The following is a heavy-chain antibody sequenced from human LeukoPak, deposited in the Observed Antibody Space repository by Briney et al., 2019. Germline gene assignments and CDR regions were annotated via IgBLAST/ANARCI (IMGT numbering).Heavy chain of an antibody. CDR3: ARALGTTVYDY. CDR1: GFTVSSNY. J-gene: IGHJ4*02. CDR2: IYSGGST. D-gene: IGHD4-17*01. Sequence: GGSLRLSCAASGFTVSSNYMSWVRQAPGKGLEWVSVIYSGGSTYYADSVKGRFTISRDNSKNTLYLQMNSLRAEDTAVYYCARALGTTVYDYWGQGTLVTASS. V-gene: IGHV3-53*01.